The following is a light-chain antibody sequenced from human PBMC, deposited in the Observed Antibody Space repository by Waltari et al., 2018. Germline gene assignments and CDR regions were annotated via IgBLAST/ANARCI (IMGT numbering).Light chain of an antibody. J-gene: IGKJ1*01. Sequence: EIVLTQSPGTLSLSPGERATLPCRASQSVSSAFLAWYQQKPGQAPRLLIYGASSRATGIPDRFSGSESGTDFTLTITRLEPEDFAVYYCQHYDSSLWTFGQGTKVEIK. CDR3: QHYDSSLWT. V-gene: IGKV3-20*01. CDR1: QSVSSAF. CDR2: GAS.